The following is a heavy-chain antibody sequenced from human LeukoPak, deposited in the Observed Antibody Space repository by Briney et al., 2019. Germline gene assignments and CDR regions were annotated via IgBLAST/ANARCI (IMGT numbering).Heavy chain of an antibody. Sequence: SETLSLTCTVSGGSMEIDYWNWIRQPAGKGPEWIGRIYNSGSANYSPSLKSRVTMSIDTSKSRISLQLTSVTAADTAVYYCAKNRVAAAGTTFATWGQGTLVTVSS. V-gene: IGHV4-4*07. CDR2: IYNSGSA. CDR1: GGSMEIDY. CDR3: AKNRVAAAGTTFAT. J-gene: IGHJ5*02. D-gene: IGHD6-13*01.